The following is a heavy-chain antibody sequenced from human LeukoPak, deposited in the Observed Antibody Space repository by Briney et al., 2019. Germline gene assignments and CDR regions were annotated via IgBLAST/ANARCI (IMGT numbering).Heavy chain of an antibody. V-gene: IGHV1-2*02. J-gene: IGHJ6*03. CDR3: ARGERYSGSYGAYYYYYMDV. CDR2: INPNSGGT. Sequence: ASVKVSCKASGYTFTSYYMHWVRQAPGQGLEWMGWINPNSGGTNYAQKFQGRVTMTRDTSISTAYMELSRLRSDDTAVYYCARGERYSGSYGAYYYYYMDVWGKGTTVTISS. D-gene: IGHD1-26*01. CDR1: GYTFTSYY.